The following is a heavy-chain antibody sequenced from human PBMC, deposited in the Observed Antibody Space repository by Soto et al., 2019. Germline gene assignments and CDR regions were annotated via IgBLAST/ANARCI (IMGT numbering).Heavy chain of an antibody. V-gene: IGHV4-59*08. CDR2: IYYSGST. J-gene: IGHJ3*02. CDR1: GGSISSYY. Sequence: SETLSLTCTVSGGSISSYYWSWIRQPPGKGLEWIGYIYYSGSTNYNASLKSRVTISVDTSKNQFSLKLSSVTAADTAVYYCARWGEEWSLFSGNRAFDIWGQGTMVT. D-gene: IGHD3-3*01. CDR3: ARWGEEWSLFSGNRAFDI.